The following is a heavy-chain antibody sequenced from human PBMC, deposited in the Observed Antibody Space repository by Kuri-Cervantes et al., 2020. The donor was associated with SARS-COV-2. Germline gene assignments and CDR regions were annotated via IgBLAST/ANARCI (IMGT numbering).Heavy chain of an antibody. D-gene: IGHD6-6*01. CDR3: ARDPRYSSSWLDY. V-gene: IGHV3-7*01. Sequence: GGSLRLSCAASGFTFSSYWMSWVRQAPGKGLEWVANIKQDGSEKYYVDSVKGRFTISRDNAKNSLYLQMNSLRAKDTAVYYCARDPRYSSSWLDYWGQGTLVTVSS. CDR1: GFTFSSYW. J-gene: IGHJ4*02. CDR2: IKQDGSEK.